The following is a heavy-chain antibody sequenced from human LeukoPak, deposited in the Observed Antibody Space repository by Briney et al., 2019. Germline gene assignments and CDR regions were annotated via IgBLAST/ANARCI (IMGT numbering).Heavy chain of an antibody. V-gene: IGHV3-21*01. J-gene: IGHJ4*02. Sequence: GGSLRLSCAASGFSFSSYNLNWVRQAPGKRLEWVSSLSTSSSYIYYADSVKGRFTVSRDNARNSLELQMNSLRAEDTAVYYCAKDPRDHSYGWSWRYFDYWGQGTLVTVSS. D-gene: IGHD5-18*01. CDR1: GFSFSSYN. CDR3: AKDPRDHSYGWSWRYFDY. CDR2: LSTSSSYI.